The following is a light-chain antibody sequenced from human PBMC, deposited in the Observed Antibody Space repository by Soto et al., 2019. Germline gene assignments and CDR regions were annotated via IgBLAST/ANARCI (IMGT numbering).Light chain of an antibody. Sequence: QSALTQPASVSGSPGQSITISCTGTSSDVGGYNYVSWYQQHPGKAPKLMIYDVSNRPSGVSNRFSGSKYGNTASLTISGSNAEEQSDYSSSSYTSSTTYVFRTGTKLTVL. CDR2: DVS. J-gene: IGLJ1*01. CDR3: SSYTSSTTYV. V-gene: IGLV2-14*01. CDR1: SSDVGGYNY.